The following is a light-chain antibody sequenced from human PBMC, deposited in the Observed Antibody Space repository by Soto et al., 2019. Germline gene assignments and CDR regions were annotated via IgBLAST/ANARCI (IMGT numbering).Light chain of an antibody. Sequence: SVLTQPASVSGSPGQSITISCPGTRSDVGGYNFVSWYQQHPGKAPKLLIYDVSDRPSGVSNRFSGSKSGNTASLTISGLQAEDEADYYCSSYTISSTYVFGTGTKVTVL. CDR2: DVS. CDR3: SSYTISSTYV. J-gene: IGLJ1*01. V-gene: IGLV2-14*01. CDR1: RSDVGGYNF.